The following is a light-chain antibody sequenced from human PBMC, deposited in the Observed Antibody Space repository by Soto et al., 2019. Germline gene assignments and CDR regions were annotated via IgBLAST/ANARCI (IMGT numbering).Light chain of an antibody. V-gene: IGKV3-20*01. Sequence: EIVLTQSPGTLSLSPGERATLSCRASQSVTSRYFAWYQQRPGQAPRLLIYGASPRATGIPDRFSGSGSVTDFTLTITRLEPEDSAVYYCQQYSTSPLTFGGGTKVQIK. J-gene: IGKJ4*01. CDR1: QSVTSRY. CDR3: QQYSTSPLT. CDR2: GAS.